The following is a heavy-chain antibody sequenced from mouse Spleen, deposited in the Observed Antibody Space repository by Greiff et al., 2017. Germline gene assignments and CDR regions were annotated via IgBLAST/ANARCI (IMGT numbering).Heavy chain of an antibody. CDR3: ARGGYGNYVFDY. D-gene: IGHD2-1*01. V-gene: IGHV1S81*02. CDR2: INPSNGRT. CDR1: GYTFTSYW. Sequence: VQLQQPGAELVKPGASVKLSCKASGYTFTSYWMHWVKQRPGQGLEWIGEINPSNGRTNYNEKFKSKATLTVDKSSSTAYMQLSSLTSEDSAVYYCARGGYGNYVFDYWGQGTTLTVSS. J-gene: IGHJ2*01.